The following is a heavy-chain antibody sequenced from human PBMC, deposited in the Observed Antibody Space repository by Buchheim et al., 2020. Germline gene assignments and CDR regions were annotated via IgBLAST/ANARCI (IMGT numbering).Heavy chain of an antibody. CDR2: IYYSGST. D-gene: IGHD2-21*02. CDR1: GGSISSGDYY. CDR3: ARLTTSAYCGGDCYPRGYFDL. Sequence: QVQLQESGPGLVKPSQTLSLTCTVSGGSISSGDYYWSWIRQPPGKGLEWIGYIYYSGSTYYNPSLKSRVTISVDTSKNQFSLKLSSVTAADTAVYYCARLTTSAYCGGDCYPRGYFDLWGRGTL. J-gene: IGHJ2*01. V-gene: IGHV4-30-4*01.